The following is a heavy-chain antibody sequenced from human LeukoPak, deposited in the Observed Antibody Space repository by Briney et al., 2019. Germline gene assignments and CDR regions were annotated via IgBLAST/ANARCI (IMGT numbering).Heavy chain of an antibody. D-gene: IGHD2-2*01. J-gene: IGHJ4*02. V-gene: IGHV1-69*01. Sequence: ASVNVSFKASGGTFSSYAISWVRQAPGQGLEWMGGIIPIFGTANYAQKFQGRVTITADESTSTAYVELSSLRSEDTAVYYCARPLLTDCSSTSCYGALDYWGQGTLVTVSS. CDR1: GGTFSSYA. CDR2: IIPIFGTA. CDR3: ARPLLTDCSSTSCYGALDY.